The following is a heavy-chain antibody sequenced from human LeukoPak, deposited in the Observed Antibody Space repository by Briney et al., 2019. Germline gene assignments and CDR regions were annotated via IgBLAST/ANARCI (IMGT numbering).Heavy chain of an antibody. CDR3: AKSSYYDSSGFYREYYFDY. D-gene: IGHD3-22*01. V-gene: IGHV3-23*01. CDR1: RFTFSSYA. J-gene: IGHJ4*02. Sequence: PGGSLRLSCAASRFTFSSYAMSWVRQAPGKGLEWVSSISGSGGSTYHADPVKGRFTISRDNSKNTLYLQMNSLRAEDTAVYYCAKSSYYDSSGFYREYYFDYWGQGTLVTVSS. CDR2: ISGSGGST.